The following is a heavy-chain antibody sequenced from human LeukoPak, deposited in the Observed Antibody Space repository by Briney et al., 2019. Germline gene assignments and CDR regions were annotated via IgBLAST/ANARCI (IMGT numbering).Heavy chain of an antibody. V-gene: IGHV1-69*06. CDR2: IIPIFGTA. Sequence: SVKASCKASGGTFSSYAISWVRQAPGQGLEWMGGIIPIFGTANYAQEFQGRVTITADKSTSTAYMELSSLRSEDTAVYYCARGSYSHWFDPWGQGTLVTVSS. D-gene: IGHD1-26*01. J-gene: IGHJ5*02. CDR3: ARGSYSHWFDP. CDR1: GGTFSSYA.